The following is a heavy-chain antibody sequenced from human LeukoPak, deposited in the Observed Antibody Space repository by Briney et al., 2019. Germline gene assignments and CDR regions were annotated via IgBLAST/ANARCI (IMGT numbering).Heavy chain of an antibody. CDR1: GYTFTGYY. CDR3: ARDPTGTASRGRYFDY. J-gene: IGHJ4*02. CDR2: INPNSGGT. Sequence: GASVKVSCKASGYTFTGYYMHWVRQAPGQGLEWMGWINPNSGGTNYAQKFQGRVTMTRDTSISTAYMELSRLRSDDTAVYYCARDPTGTASRGRYFDYWGQGTLVTVSS. V-gene: IGHV1-2*02. D-gene: IGHD1-1*01.